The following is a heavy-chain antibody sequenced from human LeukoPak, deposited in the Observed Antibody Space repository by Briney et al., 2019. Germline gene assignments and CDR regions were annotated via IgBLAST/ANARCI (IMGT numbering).Heavy chain of an antibody. D-gene: IGHD3-22*01. Sequence: GGSLRLSCAASGFTFSSYSMNWVRQAPGKGLEWVSSISSSSSYIYYADTVKGRLTISRDNAKNSLYLQMNSLRAEDTAVYYCARDALYYYDSSGYYPHAFDIWGQGTMVTVSS. CDR2: ISSSSSYI. J-gene: IGHJ3*02. CDR1: GFTFSSYS. CDR3: ARDALYYYDSSGYYPHAFDI. V-gene: IGHV3-21*01.